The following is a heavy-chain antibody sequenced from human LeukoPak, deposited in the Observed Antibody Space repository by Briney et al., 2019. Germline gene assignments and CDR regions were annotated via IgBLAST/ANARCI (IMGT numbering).Heavy chain of an antibody. Sequence: SETLSLTCAVYGGSFSGYYWSWIRQPPGKGLEWIGEINHSGSINYNPSLKSRVTISVDTSKNQFSLKLSSVTAADTAVYYCARRPGYSSGWYARFDYWGQGTLVTVSS. CDR3: ARRPGYSSGWYARFDY. CDR1: GGSFSGYY. J-gene: IGHJ4*02. V-gene: IGHV4-34*01. D-gene: IGHD6-19*01. CDR2: INHSGSI.